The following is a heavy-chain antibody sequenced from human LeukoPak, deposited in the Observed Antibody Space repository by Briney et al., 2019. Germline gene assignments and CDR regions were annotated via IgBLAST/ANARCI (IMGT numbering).Heavy chain of an antibody. CDR1: GCTFSSYG. J-gene: IGHJ4*02. CDR3: AKLVVVPAAIVRGDY. V-gene: IGHV3-30*02. D-gene: IGHD2-2*01. Sequence: GGSLRLSCAASGCTFSSYGMHWVRQAPGKGLEWVAFIRYDGSNKYYAYSLKGRFTISRDNSKNTLYLQMNSLRVEDTAVYYCAKLVVVPAAIVRGDYWGQGTLVTVSS. CDR2: IRYDGSNK.